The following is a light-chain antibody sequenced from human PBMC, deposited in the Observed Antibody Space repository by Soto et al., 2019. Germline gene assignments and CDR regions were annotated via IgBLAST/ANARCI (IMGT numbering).Light chain of an antibody. J-gene: IGLJ2*01. V-gene: IGLV7-46*01. Sequence: QAVVTQEPSLTVPPGGTVTLTCGSSTGAVTSGHYPYWFQQKPGQAPRTVIYDTNNRHTWTPARFSGFLLGDKAALILSGAQPEDEADYYCLLSDSVTRIFGGGTKLTVL. CDR2: DTN. CDR3: LLSDSVTRI. CDR1: TGAVTSGHY.